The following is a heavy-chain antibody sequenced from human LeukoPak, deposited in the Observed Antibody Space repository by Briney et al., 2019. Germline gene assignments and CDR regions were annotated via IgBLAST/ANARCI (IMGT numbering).Heavy chain of an antibody. V-gene: IGHV3-74*01. CDR1: GFTFSSYW. J-gene: IGHJ4*02. D-gene: IGHD7-27*01. Sequence: PGGSLRLSCAASGFTFSSYWMHWVRQAPGKGLVWLSRISSDGRGTTYADSVRGRFTISRDNAKNTLYLQMNSLRVEDAAVYYCARERNWEHYFDYWGQGTLVTVSS. CDR3: ARERNWEHYFDY. CDR2: ISSDGRGT.